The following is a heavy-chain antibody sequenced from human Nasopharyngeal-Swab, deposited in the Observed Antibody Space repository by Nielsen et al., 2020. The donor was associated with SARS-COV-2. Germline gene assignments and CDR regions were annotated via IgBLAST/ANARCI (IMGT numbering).Heavy chain of an antibody. D-gene: IGHD4-11*01. Sequence: SETLSLTCTVSGGSISSYFWSWIRQPPGKGLEWIGDMYHSGNTNYNPSLKSRVTISVDTSKNQFSLKLSSVTAADTAVYYCARDYSFSYGMDVWGQGTTVTVSS. CDR1: GGSISSYF. J-gene: IGHJ6*02. V-gene: IGHV4-59*01. CDR3: ARDYSFSYGMDV. CDR2: MYHSGNT.